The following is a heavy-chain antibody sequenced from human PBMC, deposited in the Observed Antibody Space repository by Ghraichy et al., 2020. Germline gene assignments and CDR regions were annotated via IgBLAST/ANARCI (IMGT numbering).Heavy chain of an antibody. CDR3: ARGSSIAAAGTGNWFDP. CDR1: GGSFSGYY. D-gene: IGHD6-13*01. CDR2: INHSGST. Sequence: SQTLSLTCAVYGGSFSGYYWSWIRQPPGKGLEWIGEINHSGSTNYNPSLKSRVTISVDTSKNQFSLKLSSVTAADTAVYYCARGSSIAAAGTGNWFDPWGQGTLVTVSS. J-gene: IGHJ5*02. V-gene: IGHV4-34*01.